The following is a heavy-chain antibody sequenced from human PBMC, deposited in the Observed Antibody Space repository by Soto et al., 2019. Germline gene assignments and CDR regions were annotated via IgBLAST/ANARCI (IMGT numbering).Heavy chain of an antibody. CDR1: GGSFSGYY. Sequence: SETLSLTCAVYGGSFSGYYWSWIRQPPGKGLEWIGEINHSGSTNYNPSLKSRVTISVDTSKNQFSLKLSSVTAADTAVYYCARGRFGAAAGRGFDYWGQGTLVTVSS. J-gene: IGHJ4*02. D-gene: IGHD6-13*01. CDR3: ARGRFGAAAGRGFDY. V-gene: IGHV4-34*01. CDR2: INHSGST.